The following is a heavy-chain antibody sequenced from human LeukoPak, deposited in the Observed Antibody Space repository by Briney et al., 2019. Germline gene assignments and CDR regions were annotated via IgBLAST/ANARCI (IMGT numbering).Heavy chain of an antibody. J-gene: IGHJ4*02. D-gene: IGHD3-22*01. CDR3: AKDGNYDSSGYYSNYFDY. Sequence: GGSLRLSCAASGFTFSSYALSWLRQAPGKGLEWVSAISGSGGSTYYADSVKGRFTISRDNSANTLYLQMNSLRAEDTAVYYCAKDGNYDSSGYYSNYFDYWGQGTLVTVSS. CDR1: GFTFSSYA. V-gene: IGHV3-23*01. CDR2: ISGSGGST.